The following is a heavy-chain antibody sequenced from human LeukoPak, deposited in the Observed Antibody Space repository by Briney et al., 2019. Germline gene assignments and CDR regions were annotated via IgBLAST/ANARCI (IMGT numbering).Heavy chain of an antibody. Sequence: GGSLRLSCAASGFTVSSNDMSWVRQAPGKGLEWVSIIYTSGKTYYADSVKGRFAISRDNSKNTLYLQMNSLRAEDTAVYYCAKRHPTSWYVVDYWGQGTLVTVSS. CDR1: GFTVSSND. D-gene: IGHD6-13*01. V-gene: IGHV3-66*03. CDR3: AKRHPTSWYVVDY. J-gene: IGHJ4*02. CDR2: IYTSGKT.